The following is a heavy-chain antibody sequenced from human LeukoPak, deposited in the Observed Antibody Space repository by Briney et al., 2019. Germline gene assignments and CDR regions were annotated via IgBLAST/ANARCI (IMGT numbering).Heavy chain of an antibody. Sequence: ASLKVSCKASGYTLTNYDTNWGREATGQRVEWMAWMNHNIGNTDYEQKFQGELTITRSSATNAAYMELGGLGSEHTAVYYCARGQRTTGQQLGYWGQGTMVSDSS. CDR3: ARGQRTTGQQLGY. D-gene: IGHD6-13*01. CDR1: GYTLTNYD. CDR2: MNHNIGNT. V-gene: IGHV1-8*03. J-gene: IGHJ4*02.